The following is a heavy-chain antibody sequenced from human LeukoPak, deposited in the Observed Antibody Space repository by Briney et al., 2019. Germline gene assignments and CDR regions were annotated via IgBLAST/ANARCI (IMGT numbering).Heavy chain of an antibody. J-gene: IGHJ3*02. D-gene: IGHD7-27*01. CDR2: INTNTGSS. V-gene: IGHV7-4-1*02. CDR1: GYTFTNYA. Sequence: ASVKVSCKASGYTFTNYAMNWVRQAPGQGLEWMGWINTNTGSSTYAQGFTGRFVFSLDTSVSTAYLQISSLKTEDTAVYYCARDHVKLGSNFHPFDAFDIWGQGTMVTVSS. CDR3: ARDHVKLGSNFHPFDAFDI.